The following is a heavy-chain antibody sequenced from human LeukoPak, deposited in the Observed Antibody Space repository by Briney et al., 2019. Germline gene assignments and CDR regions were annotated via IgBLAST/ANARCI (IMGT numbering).Heavy chain of an antibody. CDR1: GGSFSGYY. J-gene: IGHJ4*02. D-gene: IGHD3-9*01. CDR3: ARGDFDQWVDY. V-gene: IGHV4-59*01. Sequence: SETLSLTCAVYGGSFSGYYWSWIRQPPGKGLEWIWYIYYSGSTNYNPSLKSRVTISVDTSKNQFSLKLSSVTAADTAVYYCARGDFDQWVDYWGQGTLVTVSS. CDR2: IYYSGST.